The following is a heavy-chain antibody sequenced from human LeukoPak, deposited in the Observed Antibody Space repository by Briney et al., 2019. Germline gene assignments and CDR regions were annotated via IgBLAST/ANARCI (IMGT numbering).Heavy chain of an antibody. J-gene: IGHJ2*01. CDR2: ISPGGGTT. CDR3: AKGDASSSWYAGYFDL. CDR1: GFAFGSEA. Sequence: GGSLRLSCAVSGFAFGSEAMSWVRQSPARGLEWVASISPGGGTTYYADYVKGRFTISRDNSKNTLYLQMNSLRAEDTAVYYCAKGDASSSWYAGYFDLWGRGTLVTVSS. V-gene: IGHV3-23*01. D-gene: IGHD6-13*01.